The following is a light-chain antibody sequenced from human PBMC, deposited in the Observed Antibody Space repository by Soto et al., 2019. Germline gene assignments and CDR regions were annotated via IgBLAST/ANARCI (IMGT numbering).Light chain of an antibody. J-gene: IGLJ2*01. Sequence: NFMLTQSHSVSESPGKTVTISCTRSTGSIASNYVQWYQQRPGSAPTTVIYEDNRRPSGVPDRFSGSIDSSSNSASLTISGLQTEDEADYYCQSYDSRNGVIFGGGTKLTVL. CDR1: TGSIASNY. V-gene: IGLV6-57*03. CDR3: QSYDSRNGVI. CDR2: EDN.